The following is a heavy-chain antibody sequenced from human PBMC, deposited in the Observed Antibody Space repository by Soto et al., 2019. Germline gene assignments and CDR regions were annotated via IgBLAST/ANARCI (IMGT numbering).Heavy chain of an antibody. D-gene: IGHD3-16*01. CDR1: GYNFNTYG. J-gene: IGHJ4*02. CDR3: ARDRDYSHTDADIDY. CDR2: ISGYNGYT. Sequence: QVQLVQSGAEVRRPGASVRISCKTSGYNFNTYGIIWVHQAPGQGLEWMGWISGYNGYTKYAQSLEDRVTLSTDTSTSTAYLELRSLRSGDTAVYFCARDRDYSHTDADIDYWGQGTLVTVSS. V-gene: IGHV1-18*01.